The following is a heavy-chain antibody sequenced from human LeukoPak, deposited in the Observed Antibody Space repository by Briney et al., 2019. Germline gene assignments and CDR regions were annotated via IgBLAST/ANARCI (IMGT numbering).Heavy chain of an antibody. J-gene: IGHJ4*02. CDR2: IYYSGST. V-gene: IGHV4-59*01. Sequence: SETLSLTCTVSGGSLSSYYWSWIRQPPGKGLEWIGYIYYSGSTNYNPSLKSRVTISVDTSKNQFSLKLSSVTAADTAVYYCARAPYSSSWYVGDYFDYWGQGTLVTVSS. D-gene: IGHD6-13*01. CDR3: ARAPYSSSWYVGDYFDY. CDR1: GGSLSSYY.